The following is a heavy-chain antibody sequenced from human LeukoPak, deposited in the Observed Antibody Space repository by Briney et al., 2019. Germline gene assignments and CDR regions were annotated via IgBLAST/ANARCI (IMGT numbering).Heavy chain of an antibody. CDR2: INHSGST. Sequence: PSETLSLTCAVYGGSFSGYYWSWIRQPPRRGLQWIEEINHSGSTNYNPSLKSRVTISVDTSKSQFSLKLSSVTAADTAVYYCAREGGGSHGYYYYYMDVWGKGTTVTVSS. CDR1: GGSFSGYY. V-gene: IGHV4-34*01. J-gene: IGHJ6*03. D-gene: IGHD6-19*01. CDR3: AREGGGSHGYYYYYMDV.